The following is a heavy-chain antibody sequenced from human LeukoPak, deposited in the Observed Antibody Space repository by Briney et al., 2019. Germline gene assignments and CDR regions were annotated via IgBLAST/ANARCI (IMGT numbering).Heavy chain of an antibody. V-gene: IGHV3-53*04. J-gene: IGHJ4*02. CDR3: ARDLEGSLGS. CDR1: GFTVSSNY. CDR2: IYSGGST. Sequence: GGSLRLSCAASGFTVSSNYMSWVRPAPGKGLEWVSVIYSGGSTYYADSVKGRFTISRHNSKNTLYLQMNSLRAEDTAVYYCARDLEGSLGSWGQGTLVTVSS.